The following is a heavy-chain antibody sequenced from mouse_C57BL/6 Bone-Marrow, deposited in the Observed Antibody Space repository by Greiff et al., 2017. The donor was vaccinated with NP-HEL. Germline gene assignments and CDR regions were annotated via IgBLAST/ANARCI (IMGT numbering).Heavy chain of an antibody. CDR3: APLPYYFDY. Sequence: VQLQQSGAELAKPGASVKLSCKASGYTFTSYWMHWVKQRPGQGLEWIGYINPSSGYTKYNQKFKDKATLTADKYSSTAYMQLSSLTYEDSAFYYCAPLPYYFDYWGQGTTLTVSS. V-gene: IGHV1-7*01. J-gene: IGHJ2*01. CDR2: INPSSGYT. CDR1: GYTFTSYW. D-gene: IGHD6-1*01.